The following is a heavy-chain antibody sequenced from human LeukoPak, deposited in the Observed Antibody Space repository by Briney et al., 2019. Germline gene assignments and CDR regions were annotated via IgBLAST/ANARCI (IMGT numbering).Heavy chain of an antibody. CDR1: GGSISSGGYS. D-gene: IGHD5-18*01. J-gene: IGHJ3*02. Sequence: SETLSLTCAVSGGSISSGGYSWSWIRQPPGKGLEWIGYIYYSGSTYYNPSLKSRVTISVDTSKNQFSLKLSSVTAADTAVYYCAGTRRGYSYGLSLLDNAFDIWGQGTMVTVSS. CDR3: AGTRRGYSYGLSLLDNAFDI. V-gene: IGHV4-30-4*07. CDR2: IYYSGST.